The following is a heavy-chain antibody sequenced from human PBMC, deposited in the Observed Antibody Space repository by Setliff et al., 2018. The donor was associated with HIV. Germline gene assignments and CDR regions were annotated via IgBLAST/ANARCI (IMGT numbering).Heavy chain of an antibody. CDR2: ISNNGNVK. D-gene: IGHD3-9*01. CDR3: TRDQNAIAAFERFDP. CDR1: PLTFTKYA. J-gene: IGHJ3*01. Sequence: GESLKISCAGSPLTFTKYAMHWVRQAPGQGLEWVAAISNNGNVKHYADSVKGRVIISRDNSKNTLYLEMSGLGPDDTALYYCTRDQNAIAAFERFDPWGQGTMVTVSS. V-gene: IGHV3-30*04.